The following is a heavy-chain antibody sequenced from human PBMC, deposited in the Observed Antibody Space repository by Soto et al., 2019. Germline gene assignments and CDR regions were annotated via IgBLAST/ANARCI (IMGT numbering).Heavy chain of an antibody. J-gene: IGHJ4*02. D-gene: IGHD3-10*01. Sequence: ASVKVSCKVSGYTLTELSMHWVRQARGKGLEWMGGFDPEDGETIYAQKFQGRVTMTEDTSTDTAYMELSSLRSEDTAVYYCATGYYYGSGSYYTTTEYWGQGTLVTVSS. CDR3: ATGYYYGSGSYYTTTEY. V-gene: IGHV1-24*01. CDR2: FDPEDGET. CDR1: GYTLTELS.